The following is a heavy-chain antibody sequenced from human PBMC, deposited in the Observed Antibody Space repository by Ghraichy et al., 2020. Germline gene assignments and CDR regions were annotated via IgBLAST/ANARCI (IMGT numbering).Heavy chain of an antibody. CDR2: ISSSSSTI. J-gene: IGHJ4*02. D-gene: IGHD3-10*01. CDR3: ARDFHYYGSGSYPF. V-gene: IGHV3-48*02. CDR1: GFTFSSYS. Sequence: GGSLRLACAASGFTFSSYSMNWVRQAPGKGLEWVSYISSSSSTIYYADSVKGRFTISRDNAKNSLYLKMNSLRDEETAVYYCARDFHYYGSGSYPFWGQGTLVTVSS.